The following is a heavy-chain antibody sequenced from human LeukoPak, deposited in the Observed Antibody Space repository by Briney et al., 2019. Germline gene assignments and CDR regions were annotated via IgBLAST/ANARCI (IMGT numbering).Heavy chain of an antibody. CDR1: GGSISSYY. CDR2: IYYSGST. V-gene: IGHV4-59*01. Sequence: SETLSLTCTVSGGSISSYYWSWIRQPPWKGLEWIGYIYYSGSTNYNPSLKSRVTISVDTSKNQFSLKLSSATAADTAVYYCAREVKQQYGMDVWGQGTTVTVSS. CDR3: AREVKQQYGMDV. D-gene: IGHD6-13*01. J-gene: IGHJ6*02.